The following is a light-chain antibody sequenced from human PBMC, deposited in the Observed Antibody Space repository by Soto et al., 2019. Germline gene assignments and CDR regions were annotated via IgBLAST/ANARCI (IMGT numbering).Light chain of an antibody. V-gene: IGLV1-47*01. CDR3: AAWDDSLSGVM. CDR2: RNN. CDR1: SSNIGSNF. J-gene: IGLJ7*01. Sequence: QSVLTQSPSASGAPGQRVTISCSGSSSNIGSNFVYWYQQLPGTAPKLLIYRNNQRPSGVPDRFSGSKSGTSAFLAISGLRSEDEADYYCAAWDDSLSGVMFGGGTQLTVL.